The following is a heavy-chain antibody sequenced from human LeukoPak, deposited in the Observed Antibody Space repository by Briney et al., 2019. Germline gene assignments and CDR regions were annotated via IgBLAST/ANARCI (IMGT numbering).Heavy chain of an antibody. CDR2: ISNNGGSS. J-gene: IGHJ4*02. V-gene: IGHV3-64D*09. Sequence: GGSLRLSCSASGFTFSAYAMYWVRQAPGKGLEYVSGISNNGGSSFYADSVKGRFTISRDNSKNTRYLQMSSLRAEDTAVYYCVKITSVTGGDCWGQGTRLTVSS. CDR1: GFTFSAYA. D-gene: IGHD1-1*01. CDR3: VKITSVTGGDC.